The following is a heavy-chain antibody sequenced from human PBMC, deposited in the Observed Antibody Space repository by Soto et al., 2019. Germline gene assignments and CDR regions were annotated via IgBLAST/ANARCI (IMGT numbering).Heavy chain of an antibody. V-gene: IGHV3-30-3*02. Sequence: QVQLVESGGGVVQPGRSLRLSCPASGFTFSSYAMHWVRQAPGKGLEWVAVISYDGSNKYYADSVKGRFTISRNYSKNTLYLQMNSLRAEDTAVYYCAKTVTIFGVVYYYGMDVWCQGTTVTVSS. CDR3: AKTVTIFGVVYYYGMDV. CDR1: GFTFSSYA. CDR2: ISYDGSNK. J-gene: IGHJ6*02. D-gene: IGHD3-3*01.